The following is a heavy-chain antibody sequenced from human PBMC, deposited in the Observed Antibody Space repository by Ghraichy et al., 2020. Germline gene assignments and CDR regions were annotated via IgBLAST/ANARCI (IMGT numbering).Heavy chain of an antibody. Sequence: SETLSLTCTLSGASMSSSGHFWGWVRQAPGRGLEWIASISNSGSTYYSPSRWSRVAISVDTSKNHFSLKLSSVTAADPAVYYCSRANLPRGWARFYFDYWGQGILVTVSS. CDR2: ISNSGST. CDR3: SRANLPRGWARFYFDY. CDR1: GASMSSSGHF. J-gene: IGHJ4*02. V-gene: IGHV4-39*02. D-gene: IGHD6-19*01.